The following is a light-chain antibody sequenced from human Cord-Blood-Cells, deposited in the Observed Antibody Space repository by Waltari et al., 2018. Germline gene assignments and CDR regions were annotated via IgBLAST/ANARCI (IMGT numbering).Light chain of an antibody. J-gene: IGLJ3*02. V-gene: IGLV2-23*01. CDR1: SSDVGRYNL. CDR3: CSYAGSSTWV. CDR2: EGS. Sequence: QSALTQPASVTGSPGQSITISGTRTSSDVGRYNLVSWYQQHPGNAPTLMIYEGSTRPSGVSNRFSGSKSGNTASLTISGLQAEDEADYYCCSYAGSSTWVFGGGTKLTVL.